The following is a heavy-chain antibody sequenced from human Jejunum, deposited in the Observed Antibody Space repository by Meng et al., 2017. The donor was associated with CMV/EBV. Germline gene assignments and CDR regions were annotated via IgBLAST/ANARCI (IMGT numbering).Heavy chain of an antibody. D-gene: IGHD3-9*01. CDR1: VFSFSDHW. J-gene: IGHJ4*02. CDR2: INGDGSYT. V-gene: IGHV3-74*01. Sequence: LSCAVTVFSFSDHWMHWVRQAPGKGLVWVSRINGDGSYTGYVDSVRGRFTISRDNAKNTLYLQMNSLRAEDTAVYYCARDFDVSRDWGQGTLVTVSS. CDR3: ARDFDVSRD.